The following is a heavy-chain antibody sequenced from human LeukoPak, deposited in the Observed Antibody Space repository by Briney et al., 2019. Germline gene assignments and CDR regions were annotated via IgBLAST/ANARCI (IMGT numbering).Heavy chain of an antibody. CDR3: ASAHPRWLQSDY. J-gene: IGHJ4*02. CDR1: GFTFSSYW. V-gene: IGHV3-7*01. D-gene: IGHD5-24*01. Sequence: GGSLRLSCAASGFTFSSYWMSWVRQAPGKGREWVANIKQDGSEKYYVDSVKGRFTISRDNAKNSLYLQMNSLRAEDTAVYYCASAHPRWLQSDYWGQGTLVTVSS. CDR2: IKQDGSEK.